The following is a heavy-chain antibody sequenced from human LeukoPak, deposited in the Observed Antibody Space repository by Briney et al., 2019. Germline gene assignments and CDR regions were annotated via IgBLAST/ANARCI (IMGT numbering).Heavy chain of an antibody. J-gene: IGHJ3*02. CDR1: GYTFTGYY. CDR2: INPNSGGT. Sequence: GASVKVSCKASGYTFTGYYMHWVRQAPGQGLEWMGWINPNSGGTNYAQKFQGRVTMPRDTSISTAYMELSRLRSEDTAVYYCAADLVLEWLFPDAFDIWGQGTMVTVSS. V-gene: IGHV1-2*02. D-gene: IGHD3-3*01. CDR3: AADLVLEWLFPDAFDI.